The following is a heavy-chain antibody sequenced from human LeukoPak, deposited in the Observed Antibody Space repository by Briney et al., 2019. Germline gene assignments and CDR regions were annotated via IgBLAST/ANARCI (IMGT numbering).Heavy chain of an antibody. CDR1: GFTFSSYS. D-gene: IGHD3-22*01. Sequence: PGGSLRLSCAASGFTFSSYSMNWVRQAPGKGLEWVSYISSSSSTIYYADSVKGRFTISRDNAKNSLYLQMNSLRAEDTAVYYCARALFVYYDSSAHGEDYWGQGTLVTVSS. CDR3: ARALFVYYDSSAHGEDY. J-gene: IGHJ4*02. CDR2: ISSSSSTI. V-gene: IGHV3-48*04.